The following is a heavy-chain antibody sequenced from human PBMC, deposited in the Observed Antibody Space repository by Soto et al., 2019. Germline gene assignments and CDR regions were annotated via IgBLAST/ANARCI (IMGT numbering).Heavy chain of an antibody. Sequence: VQLQESGEGLLKPSETLSLTCTVSGGSVSSYHWTWIRQSPGKGLEWIGYIYYNGSTDYNPSLKSRLTVSVSTSKRQFCLRLTSVTAADTVVYYCAREFFWRSSSSPTYYYYLDVWGKGTTVTVSS. D-gene: IGHD6-6*01. CDR3: AREFFWRSSSSPTYYYYLDV. J-gene: IGHJ6*03. CDR2: IYYNGST. V-gene: IGHV4-59*08. CDR1: GGSVSSYH.